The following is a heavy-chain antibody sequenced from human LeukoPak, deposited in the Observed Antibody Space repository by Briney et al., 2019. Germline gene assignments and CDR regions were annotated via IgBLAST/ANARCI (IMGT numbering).Heavy chain of an antibody. CDR1: GGSISSSSYY. V-gene: IGHV4-39*01. D-gene: IGHD3-16*02. Sequence: KPSETLSLTCTVSGGSISSSSYYWGWIRQPPGKGLEWIGSIYYSGSTYYNPSLKSRVTISVDTSKNQFSLKLSSVTAADTAVYYCARPSTDYVWGSYRTRAFDIWGQGTMVTVSS. CDR3: ARPSTDYVWGSYRTRAFDI. CDR2: IYYSGST. J-gene: IGHJ3*02.